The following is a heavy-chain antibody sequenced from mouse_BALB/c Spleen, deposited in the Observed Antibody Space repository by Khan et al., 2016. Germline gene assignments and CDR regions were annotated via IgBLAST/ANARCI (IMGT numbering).Heavy chain of an antibody. CDR1: GYSITSGYY. CDR2: ISYDGSN. Sequence: EVELVESGPGLVKPSQSLSLTCSVTGYSITSGYYWNWIRQFPGNKLEWMGYISYDGSNNYNPSLKNRISITRDTSKNQFFLKLNSVTTEDTATYYCARGGYYGSSYNWYFDVGGAGTTVTVSS. V-gene: IGHV3-6*02. D-gene: IGHD1-1*01. J-gene: IGHJ1*01. CDR3: ARGGYYGSSYNWYFDV.